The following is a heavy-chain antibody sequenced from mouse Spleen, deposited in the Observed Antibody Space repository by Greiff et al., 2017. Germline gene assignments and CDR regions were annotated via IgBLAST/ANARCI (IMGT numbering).Heavy chain of an antibody. CDR2: INYDGSST. Sequence: EVKLVESEGGLVQPGSSMKLSCTASGFTFSDYYMAWVRQVPEKGLEWVANINYDGSSTYYLDSLKSRFIISRDNAKNILYLQMSSLKSEDTATYYCARLGLTSDAMDYWGQGTSVTVSS. CDR1: GFTFSDYY. D-gene: IGHD3-1*01. CDR3: ARLGLTSDAMDY. V-gene: IGHV5-16*01. J-gene: IGHJ4*01.